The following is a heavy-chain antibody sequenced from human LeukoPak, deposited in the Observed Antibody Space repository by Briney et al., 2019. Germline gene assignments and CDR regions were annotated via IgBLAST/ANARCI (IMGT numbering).Heavy chain of an antibody. V-gene: IGHV3-23*01. CDR1: GFTFSTYA. Sequence: PGGSLRLSCAASGFTFSTYAMGWVRQAPGKGLEWVSSIKGGGGDPFYADSVKSRFTISRDNSKSTLFLQLNSLRADDTAVYYCARGGHDFNPFYWWGQGTLVTVSS. J-gene: IGHJ4*02. D-gene: IGHD2-21*02. CDR2: IKGGGGDP. CDR3: ARGGHDFNPFYW.